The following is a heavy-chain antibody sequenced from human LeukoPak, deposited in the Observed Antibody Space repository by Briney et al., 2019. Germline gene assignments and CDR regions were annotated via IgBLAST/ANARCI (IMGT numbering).Heavy chain of an antibody. D-gene: IGHD3-16*02. CDR2: IRYDGSNK. Sequence: GGSLRLSCAASGFTFSSYGMHWVRQAPGKGLEWVAFIRYDGSNKYYADSVKGRFTISRDNSKNTPYLQMNSLRAEDTAVYYCAKEGRGDYVWGSYRPPYYFDYWGQGTLVTVSS. J-gene: IGHJ4*02. V-gene: IGHV3-30*02. CDR3: AKEGRGDYVWGSYRPPYYFDY. CDR1: GFTFSSYG.